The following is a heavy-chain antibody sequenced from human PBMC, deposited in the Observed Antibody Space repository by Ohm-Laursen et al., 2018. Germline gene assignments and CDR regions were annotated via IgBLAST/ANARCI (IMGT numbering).Heavy chain of an antibody. J-gene: IGHJ4*02. CDR2: ISGNGVTT. Sequence: SLRLSCAASGFSFSSYAVTWVRQAPGKGLEWVSTISGNGVTTYYANSVKGRFSISRDNSKNTLDLQMNSLRAEDTAVYYCAKGPFIAVAGSNYFFDYWGQGTLVTVSS. CDR1: GFSFSSYA. V-gene: IGHV3-23*01. D-gene: IGHD6-19*01. CDR3: AKGPFIAVAGSNYFFDY.